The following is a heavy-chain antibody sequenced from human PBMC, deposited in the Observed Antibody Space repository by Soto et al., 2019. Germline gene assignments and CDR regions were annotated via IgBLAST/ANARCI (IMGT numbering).Heavy chain of an antibody. D-gene: IGHD5-18*01. CDR3: TRGDGDYHDGNGYLGRH. CDR1: GFTFSNYW. V-gene: IGHV3-74*01. CDR2: IKNDGSGA. J-gene: IGHJ4*02. Sequence: GGSLRLSCVASGFTFSNYWMHWVRQPPGKGLEWVSRIKNDGSGAYYADSVQGRFTISRDNAKNTLYLQMNSLRAEDTAVYYYTRGDGDYHDGNGYLGRHWGQGTLVTVSS.